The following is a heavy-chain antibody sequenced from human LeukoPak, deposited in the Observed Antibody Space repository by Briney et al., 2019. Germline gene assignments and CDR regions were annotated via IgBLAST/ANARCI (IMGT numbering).Heavy chain of an antibody. V-gene: IGHV3-23*01. CDR1: GFTFITYA. D-gene: IGHD6-19*01. CDR2: IRAGGAGT. J-gene: IGHJ6*02. CDR3: VKGYSSGWTREYYGMDV. Sequence: GGSLRLSCAASGFTFITYAMTWVRQAPGEGTRWFSTIRAGGAGTYYADSVKGRFTISRDNSNNTLYLQMNSLRAEDTALYYCVKGYSSGWTREYYGMDVWGQGTTVTVSS.